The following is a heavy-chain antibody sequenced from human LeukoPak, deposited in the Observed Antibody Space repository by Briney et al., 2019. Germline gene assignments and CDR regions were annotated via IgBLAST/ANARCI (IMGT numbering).Heavy chain of an antibody. CDR3: ARYRDGYRVVDY. V-gene: IGHV3-33*01. J-gene: IGHJ4*02. Sequence: PGGSLRLSCAASGLTFSNYVMHWVRQAPGKGLEWVAVIWYDGSNKYYADSVKGRFTISRDNSKTTLYLQMNSLGAEDTAVYYCARYRDGYRVVDYWGQGTLATVFS. CDR1: GLTFSNYV. CDR2: IWYDGSNK. D-gene: IGHD5-24*01.